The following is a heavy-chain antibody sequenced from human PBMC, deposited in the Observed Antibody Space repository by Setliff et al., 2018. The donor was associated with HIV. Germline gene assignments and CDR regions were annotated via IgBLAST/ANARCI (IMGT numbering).Heavy chain of an antibody. Sequence: PSETLSLTCTSSGDSISGYYWSWIRQPAEKGLEWIGRMHTSGNTNYNPSLKSRVTMSVDTSKNQFSLRLSSVTAADTAVYYCARDRDGGTYPLDYWGQGTLVTVSS. D-gene: IGHD1-26*01. CDR1: GDSISGYY. J-gene: IGHJ4*02. CDR2: MHTSGNT. CDR3: ARDRDGGTYPLDY. V-gene: IGHV4-4*07.